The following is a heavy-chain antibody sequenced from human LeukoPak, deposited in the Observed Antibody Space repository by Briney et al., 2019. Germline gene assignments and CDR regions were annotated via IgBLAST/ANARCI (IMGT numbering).Heavy chain of an antibody. CDR1: GYTFTGYY. Sequence: GASVKASCKASGYTFTGYYMHWVRQAPGQGLEWMGRINPNSGGTNYAQKFQGRVTMTRDTSISTAYMELSRLRSDDTAVYYCALSSGYLQNWFDPWGQGTLVTVSS. D-gene: IGHD3-22*01. CDR2: INPNSGGT. V-gene: IGHV1-2*06. J-gene: IGHJ5*02. CDR3: ALSSGYLQNWFDP.